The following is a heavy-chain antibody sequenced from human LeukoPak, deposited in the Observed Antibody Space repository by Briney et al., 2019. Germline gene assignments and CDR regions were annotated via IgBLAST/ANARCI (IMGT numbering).Heavy chain of an antibody. Sequence: ASVKVSCKASGYTFTSYGISWVRQAPGQGLEWMGWISAYNGNTNYAQKLQGRVTMTTDTSTSTAYMELRSLRSDDTAVYCCARDRGSSSPSYYYYYGMDVWGQGTTVTVSS. D-gene: IGHD6-13*01. CDR3: ARDRGSSSPSYYYYYGMDV. CDR2: ISAYNGNT. V-gene: IGHV1-18*01. CDR1: GYTFTSYG. J-gene: IGHJ6*02.